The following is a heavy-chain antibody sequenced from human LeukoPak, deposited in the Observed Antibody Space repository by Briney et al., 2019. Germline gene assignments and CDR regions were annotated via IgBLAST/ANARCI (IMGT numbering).Heavy chain of an antibody. CDR3: ARDPAFGAFDI. J-gene: IGHJ3*02. D-gene: IGHD3-10*01. V-gene: IGHV3-7*01. Sequence: QPGGSLRLSCAASGFTFSSYWMSWVRQAPGKGLEDVAIIKPDGSDAYYVDSVKGRFTISRDNAKNTLYLHMNSLRVEDTSVYYCARDPAFGAFDIWGRGTMVIVSS. CDR2: IKPDGSDA. CDR1: GFTFSSYW.